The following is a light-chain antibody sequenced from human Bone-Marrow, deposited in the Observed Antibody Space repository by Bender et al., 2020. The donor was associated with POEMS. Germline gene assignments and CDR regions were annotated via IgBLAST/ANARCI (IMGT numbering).Light chain of an antibody. CDR1: SSDVGGYNY. CDR3: SSYSNSNTLI. Sequence: QSALTQPPSASGSPGQSVTISCTGTSSDVGGYNYVSWYQHHPGKAPKLMIYEVSKRPSGVPDRFSGSKSDNTASLTVSGLQAEDEADYYCSSYSNSNTLIFGGGTKLTVL. CDR2: EVS. V-gene: IGLV2-8*01. J-gene: IGLJ2*01.